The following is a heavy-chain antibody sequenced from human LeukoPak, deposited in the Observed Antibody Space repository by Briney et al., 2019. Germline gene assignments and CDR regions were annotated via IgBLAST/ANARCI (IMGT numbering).Heavy chain of an antibody. J-gene: IGHJ6*02. Sequence: SETLSLTCTVYGGSFSGYYWSWIRQPPGKGLEWIGEINHSGRTNYISSLKSRVTISIDMSKNQFPLKLTSVTAADTAIYYCARQGWSYYGLDVWGQGTTVTVSS. CDR2: INHSGRT. V-gene: IGHV4-34*01. CDR1: GGSFSGYY. D-gene: IGHD6-19*01. CDR3: ARQGWSYYGLDV.